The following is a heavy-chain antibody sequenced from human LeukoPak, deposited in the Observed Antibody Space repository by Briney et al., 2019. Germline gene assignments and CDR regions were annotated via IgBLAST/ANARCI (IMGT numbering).Heavy chain of an antibody. J-gene: IGHJ4*02. V-gene: IGHV3-23*01. Sequence: PGGTLRLSCAASGFTFSSYGMSWVRQAPGKGLEWVSGISNSGGSTYYADSVKGRFTISRDNSKNTLYLQMNSLRAEDTALYYCAKDRNSGNYYQTGDFHYWGRGTLVTVSS. CDR3: AKDRNSGNYYQTGDFHY. CDR2: ISNSGGST. D-gene: IGHD1-26*01. CDR1: GFTFSSYG.